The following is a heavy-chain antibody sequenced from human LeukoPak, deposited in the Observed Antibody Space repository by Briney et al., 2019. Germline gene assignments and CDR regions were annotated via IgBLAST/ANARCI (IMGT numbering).Heavy chain of an antibody. Sequence: GGSLRLSCAASGFTFSSYSMNWVRQAPGKGLEWVSFISSSSSYIYYADSAKGRFTISRDNAKNSLYLQMNSLRAEDTAVYYCARAPATSPYSWEGDAFDIWGQGTMVTVSS. V-gene: IGHV3-21*01. CDR3: ARAPATSPYSWEGDAFDI. D-gene: IGHD5-12*01. J-gene: IGHJ3*02. CDR1: GFTFSSYS. CDR2: ISSSSSYI.